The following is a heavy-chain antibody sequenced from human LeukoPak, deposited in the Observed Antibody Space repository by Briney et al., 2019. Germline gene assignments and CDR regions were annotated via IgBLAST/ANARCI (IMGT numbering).Heavy chain of an antibody. Sequence: PAETLSLTCTVSGGSISSYYWSWIRQPPGKGLEWIGYNYYSGITNYNPSLKSRVTISVDTSKNQFSLTLSSVTAADTAVYYCARLDYYDSSGYYFDYWGQGTLVTVSS. D-gene: IGHD3-22*01. V-gene: IGHV4-59*01. CDR2: NYYSGIT. J-gene: IGHJ4*02. CDR3: ARLDYYDSSGYYFDY. CDR1: GGSISSYY.